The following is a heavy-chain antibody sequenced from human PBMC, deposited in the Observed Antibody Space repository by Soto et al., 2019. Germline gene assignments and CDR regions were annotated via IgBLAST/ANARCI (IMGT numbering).Heavy chain of an antibody. J-gene: IGHJ3*02. CDR3: ASKYYYDSSGHWPFDI. D-gene: IGHD3-22*01. CDR1: GGSISSGGYY. V-gene: IGHV4-30-4*01. CDR2: IYYSGST. Sequence: SETLSLTCTVSGGSISSGGYYWSWIRQPPGKGLGWIGYIYYSGSTYYNPSLKSRVTISVDTSKNQFSLKLSSVTAADTAVYYCASKYYYDSSGHWPFDICGQGTMVPV.